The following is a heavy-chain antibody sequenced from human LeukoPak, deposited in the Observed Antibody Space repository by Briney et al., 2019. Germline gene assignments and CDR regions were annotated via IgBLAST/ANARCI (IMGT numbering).Heavy chain of an antibody. V-gene: IGHV1-69*13. CDR1: GGTFISYA. Sequence: GASVKVSCKASGGTFISYAISWVRQAPGQGLEWMGGIIPIFGTANYAQKFQGRVTITADESTSTAYMELSSLRSEDTAVYYCARDMAVAGTLGNWFDPWGQGTLVTVSS. J-gene: IGHJ5*02. D-gene: IGHD6-19*01. CDR3: ARDMAVAGTLGNWFDP. CDR2: IIPIFGTA.